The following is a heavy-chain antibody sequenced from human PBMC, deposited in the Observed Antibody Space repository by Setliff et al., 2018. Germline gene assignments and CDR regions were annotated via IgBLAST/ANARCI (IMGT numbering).Heavy chain of an antibody. Sequence: ASVKVSCKASGYTFRNYAFAWVRQAPGQGLEWVGWISVYNGDTNYAQKFQGRVTLTTDTSTSTAYMELRSLTSDDSAFYYCARAPSVELVTIRTNSWFTYWGQGTVVTVSS. CDR1: GYTFRNYA. J-gene: IGHJ4*02. CDR3: ARAPSVELVTIRTNSWFTY. V-gene: IGHV1-18*01. CDR2: ISVYNGDT. D-gene: IGHD5-18*01.